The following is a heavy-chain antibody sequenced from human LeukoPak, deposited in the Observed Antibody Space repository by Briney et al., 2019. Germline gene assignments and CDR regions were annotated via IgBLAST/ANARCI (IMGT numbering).Heavy chain of an antibody. V-gene: IGHV4-38-2*02. CDR2: IYHIGST. CDR3: ARDPLERPFDY. D-gene: IGHD1-1*01. CDR1: GYSISSGYY. J-gene: IGHJ4*02. Sequence: PSETLSLTCAVSGYSISSGYYWGWIRQPPGRGLEWIGSIYHIGSTYYNPSLKSRVTISVDTSKNQFSLKLSSVTAADTAVYYCARDPLERPFDYWGQGTLVTVSS.